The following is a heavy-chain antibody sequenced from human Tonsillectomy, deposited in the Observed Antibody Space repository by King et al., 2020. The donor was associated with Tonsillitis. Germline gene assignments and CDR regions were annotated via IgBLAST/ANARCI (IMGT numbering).Heavy chain of an antibody. D-gene: IGHD3-3*01. Sequence: VQLVESGGGLVQPGGSLRLSCEASGFNFSSYSMNWVRQAPGKGLEWVSYISGSNNIIYDADSVKGRFTISRDNAKNSLYLQMNSLRAEDTAVYYCARGEHFDFWCGYSCFAYWGQGTLVTVSS. CDR1: GFNFSSYS. CDR2: ISGSNNII. J-gene: IGHJ4*02. V-gene: IGHV3-48*01. CDR3: ARGEHFDFWCGYSCFAY.